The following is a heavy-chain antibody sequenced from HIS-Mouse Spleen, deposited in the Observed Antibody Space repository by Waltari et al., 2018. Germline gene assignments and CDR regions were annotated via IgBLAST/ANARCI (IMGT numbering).Heavy chain of an antibody. CDR3: ARENNCTNGVCYDAFDI. V-gene: IGHV4-4*07. Sequence: QVQLQESGPGLVKPSETLSLTCTVSGGSISSYYWSWIRQPPGKGLEWIGRIETSGSTNYNPSLKSRVTMSVDTSKNQFSLKLSSVTAADTAVYYCARENNCTNGVCYDAFDIWGQGTMVTVSS. CDR1: GGSISSYY. D-gene: IGHD2-8*01. CDR2: IETSGST. J-gene: IGHJ3*02.